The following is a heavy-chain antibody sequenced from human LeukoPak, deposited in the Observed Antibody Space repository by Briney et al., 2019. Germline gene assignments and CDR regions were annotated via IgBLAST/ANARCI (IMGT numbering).Heavy chain of an antibody. CDR1: GGSFSGYY. Sequence: SETLSLTCAVYGGSFSGYYWSWIRQPPGKGLEWIGEINHSGSTNYNPSLKSRVAISVDTSKNQFSLKLSSVTAADTAVYYCATGFRAFDIWGQGTMVTVSS. CDR2: INHSGST. CDR3: ATGFRAFDI. J-gene: IGHJ3*02. D-gene: IGHD3-10*01. V-gene: IGHV4-34*01.